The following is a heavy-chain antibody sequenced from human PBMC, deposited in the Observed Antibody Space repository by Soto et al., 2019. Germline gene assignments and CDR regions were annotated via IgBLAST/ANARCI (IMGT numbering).Heavy chain of an antibody. V-gene: IGHV4-59*08. CDR3: ARSPYILGESSFFDY. CDR1: GGXMSSYY. CDR2: IYYDGST. J-gene: IGHJ4*02. D-gene: IGHD3-16*02. Sequence: SETLSLTCTVSGGXMSSYYXXWIXQSXGKGLEWIGYIYYDGSTNYNPSLKSRVTISVETSKNQFSLKLSSVTAADTAVYYCARSPYILGESSFFDYWGQGTLVTVSS.